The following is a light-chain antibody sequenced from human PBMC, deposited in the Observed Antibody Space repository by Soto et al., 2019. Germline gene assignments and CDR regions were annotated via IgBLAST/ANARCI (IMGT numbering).Light chain of an antibody. CDR2: DVN. Sequence: QSALTQPPSASGSPGQSVTISCTGTSSDIGTYNYVSCYQQHPGAAPKLILYDVNRRPSGVPDRFSGSKSGYAASLIVSGLQAADEAVYYSNAYGGSNNVDVLFGGGTQLSVL. J-gene: IGLJ2*01. CDR3: NAYGGSNNVDVL. CDR1: SSDIGTYNY. V-gene: IGLV2-8*01.